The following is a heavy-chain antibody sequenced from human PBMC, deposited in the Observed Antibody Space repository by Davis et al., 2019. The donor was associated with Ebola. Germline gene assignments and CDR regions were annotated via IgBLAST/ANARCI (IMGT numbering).Heavy chain of an antibody. J-gene: IGHJ4*02. D-gene: IGHD6-19*01. V-gene: IGHV3-30*09. CDR3: ARGGAVAGTEYYFDY. CDR1: GFTFSNYA. CDR2: VSYDGSNK. Sequence: PGGSLRLSCAASGFTFSNYAMHWVRQAPGKGLEWVAVVSYDGSNKYYADSVRGRFAVSRDNSKNTLYLQMNSLRGDDTAVYYCARGGAVAGTEYYFDYWGQGTLVTVSS.